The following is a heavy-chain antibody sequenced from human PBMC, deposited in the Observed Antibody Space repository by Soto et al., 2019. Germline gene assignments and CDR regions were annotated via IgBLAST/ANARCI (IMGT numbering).Heavy chain of an antibody. V-gene: IGHV3-30*18. CDR1: GFTFSSYG. Sequence: GVSLRLSCATCGFTFSSYGMHWVREAPGKGLEWVAVISYDGSNKYYADSVKGRFTISRDNSKNTLYLQMNSLSAEETDVYYCAKDIWGIAVAGNQIDYWGQGT. CDR2: ISYDGSNK. CDR3: AKDIWGIAVAGNQIDY. J-gene: IGHJ4*02. D-gene: IGHD6-19*01.